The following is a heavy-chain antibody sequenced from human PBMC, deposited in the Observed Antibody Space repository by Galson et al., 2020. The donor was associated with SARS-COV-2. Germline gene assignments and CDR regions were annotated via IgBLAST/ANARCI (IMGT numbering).Heavy chain of an antibody. D-gene: IGHD6-6*01. J-gene: IGHJ4*02. CDR2: MSSNGATS. CDR1: GFIFSDYA. CDR3: LSYSSSRQSY. V-gene: IGHV3-64D*09. Sequence: GGSLRLSCSASGFIFSDYAMHWARQDPGKGLEYVSAMSSNGATSFYTDSVNGRFTMSRDNYKNMFYLQMTGLRLEDTAFYYCLSYSSSRQSYWGQGTLVTVSS.